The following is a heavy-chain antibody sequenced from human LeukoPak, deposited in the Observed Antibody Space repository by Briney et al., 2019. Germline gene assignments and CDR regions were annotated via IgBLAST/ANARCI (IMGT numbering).Heavy chain of an antibody. V-gene: IGHV1-69*05. Sequence: GASVKVSCKASGGTFSSYAISLVRQAPGQGPEWMGRIIPIFGTANYAQKFQGRVTITTDESTSTAYMELSSLRSEDTAVYYCARDIDRSSGYYRQRNWFDPWGQGTLVTVSS. J-gene: IGHJ5*02. CDR3: ARDIDRSSGYYRQRNWFDP. D-gene: IGHD3-22*01. CDR2: IIPIFGTA. CDR1: GGTFSSYA.